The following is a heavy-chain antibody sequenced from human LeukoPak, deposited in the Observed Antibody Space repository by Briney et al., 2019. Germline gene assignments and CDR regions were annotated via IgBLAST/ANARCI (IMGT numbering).Heavy chain of an antibody. CDR3: ATHYDSSGHYLYFDY. CDR1: GFTFSTYA. Sequence: SGGSLGLSCAASGFTFSTYAMSWVRQALGKGLEWVSAISSNGDSTYYADSVKGRFTISRDNSKNTLYLQMNSLTAEDMAVYYCATHYDSSGHYLYFDYWGQGTLATVSS. D-gene: IGHD3-22*01. J-gene: IGHJ4*02. V-gene: IGHV3-23*01. CDR2: ISSNGDST.